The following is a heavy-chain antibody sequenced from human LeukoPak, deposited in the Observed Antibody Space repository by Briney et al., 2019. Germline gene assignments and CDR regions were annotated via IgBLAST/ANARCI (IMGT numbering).Heavy chain of an antibody. CDR2: IYYSGTT. CDR3: ARRGSRHGFDP. J-gene: IGHJ5*02. CDR1: SGSLSSGDYY. V-gene: IGHV4-39*01. Sequence: SETLSLTCTVSSGSLSSGDYYWLWLRQPPGRGGEWIGNIYYSGTTYYNPALKSRVTISVDSSKKQFSLKLSSVTATDMAVYYCARRGSRHGFDPWGPGTLVTVSS. D-gene: IGHD2-15*01.